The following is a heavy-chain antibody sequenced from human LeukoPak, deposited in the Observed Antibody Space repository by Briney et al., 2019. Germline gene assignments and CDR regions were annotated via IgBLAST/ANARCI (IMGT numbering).Heavy chain of an antibody. V-gene: IGHV4-39*01. CDR1: GDSVSRSDSY. Sequence: SEPLSLTCSVSGDSVSRSDSYWDWIRQPPAKGLEWIGTIYYSGRTYYSPSLKSRVTMSVDPSNNQFSLNLRSVTAADTAVYYCARRRYYDGSGYLEWGQGTLLSVSS. CDR2: IYYSGRT. J-gene: IGHJ1*01. CDR3: ARRRYYDGSGYLE. D-gene: IGHD3-22*01.